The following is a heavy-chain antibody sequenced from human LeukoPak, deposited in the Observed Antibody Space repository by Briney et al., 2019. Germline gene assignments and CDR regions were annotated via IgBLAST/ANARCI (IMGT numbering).Heavy chain of an antibody. Sequence: PGGSLRLSCAASGFTFSNYWLNWVRQAPGKGLEWVANIKEDGSEKYYVDSVEGRFTISRDNAKNSLFLQMNSLRAEDTAVYYCARTLRGGGALDYWGQGTLVTVSS. J-gene: IGHJ4*02. CDR1: GFTFSNYW. V-gene: IGHV3-7*03. CDR3: ARTLRGGGALDY. CDR2: IKEDGSEK. D-gene: IGHD3-16*01.